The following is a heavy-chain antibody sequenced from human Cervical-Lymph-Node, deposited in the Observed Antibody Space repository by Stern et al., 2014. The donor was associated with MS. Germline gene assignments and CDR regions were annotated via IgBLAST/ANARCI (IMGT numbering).Heavy chain of an antibody. J-gene: IGHJ4*02. CDR1: GFTFSDYA. V-gene: IGHV3-23*04. CDR3: AKGSRIVGSTEFDS. CDR2: ISGSWGST. D-gene: IGHD1-26*01. Sequence: EVQLEESGGGLAQPGGSLRLSCAGSGFTFSDYAMSWVRQAPGKGMEWDSGISGSWGSTDYAACVQGRFNISRDKSMDTMYLQMSSLRVDDTAVYYCAKGSRIVGSTEFDSWGQGTLVTVSS.